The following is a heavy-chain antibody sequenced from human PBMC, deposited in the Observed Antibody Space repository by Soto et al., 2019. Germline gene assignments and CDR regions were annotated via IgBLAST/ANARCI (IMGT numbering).Heavy chain of an antibody. V-gene: IGHV3-74*01. Sequence: GGSLRLSCAASGFNFSNHWMHWVRQRPGEGLVWVSRITSDGRSKAYAESVKGRFAISRDNAKNTLYLQMNGLTAEDTAVYYCAREAGEGPLNWFDPWGLGTLVTVSS. CDR3: AREAGEGPLNWFDP. CDR1: GFNFSNHW. CDR2: ITSDGRSK. D-gene: IGHD2-21*01. J-gene: IGHJ5*02.